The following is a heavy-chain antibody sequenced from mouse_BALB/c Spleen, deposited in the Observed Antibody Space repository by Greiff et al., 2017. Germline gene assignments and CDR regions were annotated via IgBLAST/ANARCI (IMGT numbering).Heavy chain of an antibody. CDR2: ISSGSSTI. V-gene: IGHV5-17*02. Sequence: EVHLVESGGGLVQPGGSRKLSCAASGFTFSSFGMHWVRQAPEKGLEWVAYISSGSSTIYYADTVKGRFTISRDNPKNTLFLQMTSLRSEDTAMYYCARSGGYDGDFAYWGQGTLVTVSA. CDR3: ARSGGYDGDFAY. D-gene: IGHD2-14*01. CDR1: GFTFSSFG. J-gene: IGHJ3*01.